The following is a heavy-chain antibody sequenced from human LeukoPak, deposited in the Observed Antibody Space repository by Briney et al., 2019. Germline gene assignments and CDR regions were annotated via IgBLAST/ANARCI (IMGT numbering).Heavy chain of an antibody. CDR1: GGSITSSNW. CDR3: ARDGLYCSSTSCYSRNWFDP. D-gene: IGHD2-2*01. J-gene: IGHJ5*02. CDR2: IYTSGST. V-gene: IGHV4-4*02. Sequence: SETLSLTCAVSGGSITSSNWWSWVRQPPGKGLEWIGRIYTSGSTNYNPSLKSRVTMSVDTSKNQFSLKLSSVTAADTAVYYCARDGLYCSSTSCYSRNWFDPWGQGTLVTVSS.